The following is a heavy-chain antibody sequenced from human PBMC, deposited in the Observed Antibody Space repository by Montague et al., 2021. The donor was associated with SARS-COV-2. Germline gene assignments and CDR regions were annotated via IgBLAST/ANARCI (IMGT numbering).Heavy chain of an antibody. CDR2: IYNNGST. V-gene: IGHV4-59*11. Sequence: SETLSLTCTISGGSISSHYWSWIRQPPGKGLQWIGYIYNNGSTNCNTSLKSRVTLSIDTSKNQFSLKLTSVTAADAAVYYCAGGGGDSADYYYYAMDVWGQGPTVTVPS. J-gene: IGHJ6*02. CDR1: GGSISSHY. CDR3: AGGGGDSADYYYYAMDV. D-gene: IGHD2-21*02.